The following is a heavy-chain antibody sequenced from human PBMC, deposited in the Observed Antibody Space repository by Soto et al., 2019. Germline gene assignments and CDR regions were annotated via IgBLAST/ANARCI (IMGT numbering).Heavy chain of an antibody. D-gene: IGHD6-19*01. CDR1: GGSIISGDYY. V-gene: IGHV4-61*08. CDR2: IYYDGRT. J-gene: IGHJ5*02. CDR3: ARRLGGIAVDMNWFNT. Sequence: PSETLSLTCTVSGGSIISGDYYWSWIRQLPGKGLEWIGHIYYDGRTNYNPSLRSRVTMSVDTSKTQFSLKLSSVTAADTALYYCARRLGGIAVDMNWFNTWGQGAQVTVSS.